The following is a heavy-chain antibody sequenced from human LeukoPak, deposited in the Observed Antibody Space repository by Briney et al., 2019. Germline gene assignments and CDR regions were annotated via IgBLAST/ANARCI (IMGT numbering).Heavy chain of an antibody. Sequence: PGGSLRLSCAASGCTFISYARSWVRQAPGKGLEWVSVIYSGGSTYYADSVKGRFTISRDNSKNTLYLQMNSLRAEDTAVYYCARWVGYCSSTSCYGWFDPWGQGTLVTVSS. CDR2: IYSGGST. J-gene: IGHJ5*02. CDR1: GCTFISYA. D-gene: IGHD2-2*01. CDR3: ARWVGYCSSTSCYGWFDP. V-gene: IGHV3-53*01.